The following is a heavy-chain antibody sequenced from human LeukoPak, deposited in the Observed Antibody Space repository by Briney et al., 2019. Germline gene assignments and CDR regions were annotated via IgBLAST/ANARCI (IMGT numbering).Heavy chain of an antibody. J-gene: IGHJ4*02. CDR3: ASDSTYYYFDY. CDR1: GDSISSSSYY. CDR2: IYYSGST. Sequence: PSETLSLTCTVSGDSISSSSYYWPRIRQPPGKGLEWIGSIYYSGSTYYNPSLKSRVTISVDTSKNQFSLKLSSVTAADTAVYYCASDSTYYYFDYWGQGTLVTVSS. D-gene: IGHD3-10*01. V-gene: IGHV4-39*07.